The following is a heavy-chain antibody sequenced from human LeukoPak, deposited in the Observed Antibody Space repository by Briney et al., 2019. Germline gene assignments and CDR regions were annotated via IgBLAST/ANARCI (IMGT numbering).Heavy chain of an antibody. J-gene: IGHJ4*02. D-gene: IGHD1-26*01. Sequence: VGSLRLSCGPSGFTFTTYNMHSVCQAPRKGLEWVSFIRYDGSKKYYVDSVKGRFTISKENSKNTVFLQMNSLKAERTAVYYVANPSGSGFDYWGQGTLVTVSS. V-gene: IGHV3-30*02. CDR1: GFTFTTYN. CDR2: IRYDGSKK. CDR3: ANPSGSGFDY.